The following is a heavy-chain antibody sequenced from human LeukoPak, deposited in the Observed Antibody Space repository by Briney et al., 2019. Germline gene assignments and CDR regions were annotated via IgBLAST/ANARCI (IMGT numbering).Heavy chain of an antibody. V-gene: IGHV4-38-2*02. J-gene: IGHJ4*02. D-gene: IGHD3-22*01. CDR3: ARDLVVINLYYFDY. CDR1: NYSISSGYY. CDR2: FHHSGIT. Sequence: SETLSLTCTVSNYSISSGYYWGWIRQAPGKGLEWIGSFHHSGITYYNPSLKSRVTIPEDASKNQFSMRLSSVTAADTAVYYCARDLVVINLYYFDYWGQGTLVTVSS.